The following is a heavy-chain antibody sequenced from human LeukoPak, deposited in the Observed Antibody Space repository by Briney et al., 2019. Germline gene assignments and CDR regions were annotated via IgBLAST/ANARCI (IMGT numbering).Heavy chain of an antibody. CDR2: INPNSGGR. D-gene: IGHD3-10*01. CDR3: ARSATVRGGYGLDV. V-gene: IGHV1-2*02. CDR1: GYTFTDYY. J-gene: IGHJ6*02. Sequence: AASVKVSCKASGYTFTDYYINWVRQAPGQGLEWMGWINPNSGGRNYAQKFQDRVSMTRDTSISTAYMELSSLRSDDTAVYYCARSATVRGGYGLDVWGQGTTVTVSS.